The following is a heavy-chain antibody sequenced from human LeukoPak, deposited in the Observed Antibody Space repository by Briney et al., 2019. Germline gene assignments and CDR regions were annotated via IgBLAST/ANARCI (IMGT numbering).Heavy chain of an antibody. J-gene: IGHJ4*02. CDR3: ARASYSGSYCANPVDY. CDR1: GGSISSYY. D-gene: IGHD1-26*01. CDR2: IYYSGST. Sequence: SETLSLTCTVSGGSISSYYWSWIRQPPGKGLEWIGYIYYSGSTNYNPSLKSRVTISVDTSKNQFSLKLSSVTAADTAVYYCARASYSGSYCANPVDYWGQGTLVTVSS. V-gene: IGHV4-59*12.